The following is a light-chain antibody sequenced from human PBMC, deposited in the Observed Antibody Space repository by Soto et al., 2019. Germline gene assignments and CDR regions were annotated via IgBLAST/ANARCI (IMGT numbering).Light chain of an antibody. J-gene: IGLJ2*01. CDR1: SSNIGSNY. CDR2: RAD. V-gene: IGLV1-47*01. Sequence: QAVVTQPPSASGAPGQTVTISCSGRSSNIGSNYVYWYQQLPETAPRLLLYRADQRPSGIPDRFSGSKSGTSASLAISGLRSEGEADYYCAAWDDTLSGLVFGGGTKLTVL. CDR3: AAWDDTLSGLV.